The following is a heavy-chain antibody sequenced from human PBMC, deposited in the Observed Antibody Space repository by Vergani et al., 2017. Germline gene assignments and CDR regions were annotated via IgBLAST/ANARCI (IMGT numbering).Heavy chain of an antibody. CDR3: ARDGGDDFWSGYYDY. V-gene: IGHV1-2*04. D-gene: IGHD3-3*01. CDR2: INPNSGGT. J-gene: IGHJ4*02. CDR1: GYTFTGYY. Sequence: QVQLVQSGAEVKKPGASVKVSCKASGYTFTGYYMHWVRQAPGQGLEWMGWINPNSGGTNYAQKFQGWVTMTRDTSISTAYMELSRLRSEDTAVYYCARDGGDDFWSGYYDYWGQGTLVTGSS.